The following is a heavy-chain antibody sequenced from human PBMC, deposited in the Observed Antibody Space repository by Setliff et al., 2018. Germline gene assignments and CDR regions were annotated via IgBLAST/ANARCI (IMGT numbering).Heavy chain of an antibody. CDR1: GDSITSGSVY. CDR2: IFPTGTT. J-gene: IGHJ5*02. CDR3: ARYNSSAACFDL. V-gene: IGHV4-61*02. D-gene: IGHD1-20*01. Sequence: SETLSLTCTVSGDSITSGSVYWSWIRQPAGKGLEWIGRIFPTGTTDYNPDLKSRVTMSVDTSKKRFSLMLRSVTAADTAIYYCARYNSSAACFDLWGPGTLVTVSS.